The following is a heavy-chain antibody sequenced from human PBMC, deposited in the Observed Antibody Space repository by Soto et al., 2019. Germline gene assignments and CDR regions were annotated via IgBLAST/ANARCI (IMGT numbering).Heavy chain of an antibody. J-gene: IGHJ6*03. CDR1: GFTFGSYA. Sequence: EVQLLESGGGLVQPGGSLRLSCVVSGFTFGSYAMSWVRQAPEKGPEWVAILGGNGFTTYYADSVKGRFTISGDKSKSTLFLQMTSLRADDTGVYYCAKALLPSLNFFYYMDVWGRGTAVTVSS. D-gene: IGHD2-2*01. V-gene: IGHV3-23*01. CDR3: AKALLPSLNFFYYMDV. CDR2: LGGNGFTT.